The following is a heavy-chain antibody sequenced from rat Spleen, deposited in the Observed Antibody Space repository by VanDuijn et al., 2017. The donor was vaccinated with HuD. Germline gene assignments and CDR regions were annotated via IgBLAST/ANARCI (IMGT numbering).Heavy chain of an antibody. CDR1: GFSLISHD. V-gene: IGHV5-29*01. D-gene: IGHD1-6*01. CDR3: ARGGFFRF. Sequence: VQLKESGPGLVQPSQTLSLTCTVPGFSLISHDVHWVRQAPTKGLEWVASISYDGTATYHRNSVKGRFTISRDTAQNTLYLQMNSLRSEDTATYYCARGGFFRFWGQGVMVTVSS. CDR2: ISYDGTAT. J-gene: IGHJ2*01.